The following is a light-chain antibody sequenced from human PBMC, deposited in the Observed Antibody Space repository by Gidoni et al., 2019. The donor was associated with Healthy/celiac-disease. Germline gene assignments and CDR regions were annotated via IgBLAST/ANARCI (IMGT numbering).Light chain of an antibody. CDR1: QSVSSN. J-gene: IGKJ1*01. V-gene: IGKV3-15*01. Sequence: EIVMTQSPATLSVSPGERATLSCRASQSVSSNLAWYQQKPGQAPRLLIYGASTRATGIPARFSGSGSGTEFTLTISSLQSEDFAVYYCQQYNNWPPCTFVPXDQGGNQT. CDR2: GAS. CDR3: QQYNNWPPCT.